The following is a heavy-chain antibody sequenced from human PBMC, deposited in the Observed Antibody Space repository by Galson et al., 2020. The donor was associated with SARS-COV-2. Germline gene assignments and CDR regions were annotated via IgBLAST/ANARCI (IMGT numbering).Heavy chain of an antibody. V-gene: IGHV3-74*01. CDR1: GFTFSTYW. Sequence: GGSLRLSCAASGFTFSTYWMHWVRQAPGKGLAWVARINGDGSATNYAYSVKGRFTISRDNANNTLYLQMDSLRAEDTAVYYCSTVLACWGQVTLVTVSA. CDR2: INGDGSAT. J-gene: IGHJ4*02. CDR3: STVLAC.